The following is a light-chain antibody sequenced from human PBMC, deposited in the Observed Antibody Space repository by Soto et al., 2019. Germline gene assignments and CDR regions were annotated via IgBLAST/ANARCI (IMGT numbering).Light chain of an antibody. V-gene: IGKV2-28*01. CDR2: FGS. Sequence: DIVMTQSPLSLPVTPGEPASISCSSSQGLLQSNGYNYLDWYLQKPGQSPQLLIYFGSYRASGVPDRFSGSGSGTDFTLKIRRVEAEDVGVYYCMQYQQSPPTFGQGTKVEI. CDR1: QGLLQSNGYNY. J-gene: IGKJ1*01. CDR3: MQYQQSPPT.